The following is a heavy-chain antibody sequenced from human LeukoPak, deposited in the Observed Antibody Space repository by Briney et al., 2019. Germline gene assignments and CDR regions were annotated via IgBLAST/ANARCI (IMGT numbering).Heavy chain of an antibody. CDR3: ARDPYDSSGYRTYYFDY. V-gene: IGHV3-74*01. CDR2: INSDGSST. CDR1: GFTFSSYW. J-gene: IGHJ4*02. Sequence: SGGSLRLSCAASGFTFSSYWMHWVRQAPGKGLVWVSRINSDGSSTSYADSVKGRFTISRDNAKNSLYLQMNSLRAEDTALYYCARDPYDSSGYRTYYFDYWGQGTLVTVSS. D-gene: IGHD3-22*01.